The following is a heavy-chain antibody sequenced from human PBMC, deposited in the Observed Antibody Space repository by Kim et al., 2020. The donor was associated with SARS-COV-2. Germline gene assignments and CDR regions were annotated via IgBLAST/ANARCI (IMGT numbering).Heavy chain of an antibody. V-gene: IGHV3-48*03. D-gene: IGHD6-19*01. J-gene: IGHJ4*02. Sequence: GGSLRLSCAASGFIFSNYEMHWVRQAPGKGLEWVSYISACSTIIYYADSVKGRFTISRDNAKNSLYLQMDSLRAEDTAVYYCARAADRLADYWGQGSLVTV. CDR2: ISACSTII. CDR3: ARAADRLADY. CDR1: GFIFSNYE.